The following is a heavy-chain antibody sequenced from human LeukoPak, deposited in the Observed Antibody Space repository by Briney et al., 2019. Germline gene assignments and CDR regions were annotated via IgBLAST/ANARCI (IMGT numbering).Heavy chain of an antibody. CDR3: ARDVPGSVTMVITGYFDY. J-gene: IGHJ4*02. Sequence: GRSLRLSCAASGFTFSSYAMHWVRQAPGKGLEWVAVISYDGSNQYYADSVKGRFTISRDKSKNTLHLQMNSLRAEDTAVYYCARDVPGSVTMVITGYFDYWGQGTLVTVSS. CDR1: GFTFSSYA. D-gene: IGHD4/OR15-4a*01. CDR2: ISYDGSNQ. V-gene: IGHV3-30*04.